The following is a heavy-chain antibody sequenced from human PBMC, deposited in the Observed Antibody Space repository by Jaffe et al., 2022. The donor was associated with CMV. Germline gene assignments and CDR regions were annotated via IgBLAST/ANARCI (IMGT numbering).Heavy chain of an antibody. V-gene: IGHV3-23*01. CDR3: AKGPRYCTNGVCYSYYYYGMDV. CDR1: GFTFSSYA. Sequence: EVQLLESGGGLVQPGGSLSLSCAASGFTFSSYAMSWVRQAPGKGLEWVSVISGSGGSTYYADSVKGRFTISRDNSKNTLYLQMNSLRAEDTAVYYCAKGPRYCTNGVCYSYYYYGMDVWGQGTTVTVSS. CDR2: ISGSGGST. J-gene: IGHJ6*02. D-gene: IGHD2-8*01.